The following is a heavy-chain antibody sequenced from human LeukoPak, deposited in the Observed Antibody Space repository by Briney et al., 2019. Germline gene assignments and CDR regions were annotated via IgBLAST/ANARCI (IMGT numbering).Heavy chain of an antibody. Sequence: GRSLRLSCTSSGFTFREFAVSWFRQAPGKGLEWIGFIRSSIYGGTPKAAASVKGRFIFSRDDSKGVAYLRMNSLKTEDTAVYYCSREWGNGNDHPPDYWGQGTLVTVSS. D-gene: IGHD1-1*01. CDR2: IRSSIYGGTP. J-gene: IGHJ4*02. CDR1: GFTFREFA. V-gene: IGHV3-49*03. CDR3: SREWGNGNDHPPDY.